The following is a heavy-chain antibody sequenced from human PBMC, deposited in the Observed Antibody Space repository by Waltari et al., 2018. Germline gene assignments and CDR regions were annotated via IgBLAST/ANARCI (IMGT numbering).Heavy chain of an antibody. D-gene: IGHD6-13*01. CDR2: INAGNGNT. CDR3: AKDLQAGYSSSWGSYYYYGMDV. Sequence: QVQLVQSGAEVKKPGASVKVSCKASGYTFTSYAMHWVRQAPGQRHEWMGWINAGNGNTKYSHKFQGRFTIARDNSKNTRYLQMNSLRAEDTAVYYCAKDLQAGYSSSWGSYYYYGMDVWGQGTTVTVSS. CDR1: GYTFTSYA. J-gene: IGHJ6*02. V-gene: IGHV1-3*01.